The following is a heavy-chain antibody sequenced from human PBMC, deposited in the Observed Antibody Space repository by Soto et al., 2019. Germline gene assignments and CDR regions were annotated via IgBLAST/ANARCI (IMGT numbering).Heavy chain of an antibody. D-gene: IGHD1-26*01. CDR3: TRVISGSSGLFDY. Sequence: GGSLRLSCVAAGFTISNHWMPWVPQAPGKGLIWVSRISPAGSTTNYADSVKGRFTISRDNAKNTLYLQMDSLRAEATALYYCTRVISGSSGLFDYWGQGTLVTVSS. V-gene: IGHV3-74*01. J-gene: IGHJ4*02. CDR1: GFTISNHW. CDR2: ISPAGSTT.